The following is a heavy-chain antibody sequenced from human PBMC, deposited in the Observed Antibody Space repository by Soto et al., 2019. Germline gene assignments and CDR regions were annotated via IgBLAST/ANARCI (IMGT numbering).Heavy chain of an antibody. CDR3: ARHDTSVRHCTNGVCYKSSYYYYYMDV. D-gene: IGHD2-8*01. J-gene: IGHJ6*03. CDR1: GGSISSSSYY. CDR2: IYYSGST. V-gene: IGHV4-39*01. Sequence: TLSLTCTVSGGSISSSSYYWGWIRQPPGKGLEWIGSIYYSGSTYYNPSLKSRVTISVDTSKNQFSLKLSSVTAADTAVYYCARHDTSVRHCTNGVCYKSSYYYYYMDVWGKGTTVTVSS.